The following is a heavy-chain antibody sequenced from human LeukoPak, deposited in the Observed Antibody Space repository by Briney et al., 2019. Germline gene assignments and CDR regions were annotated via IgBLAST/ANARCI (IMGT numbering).Heavy chain of an antibody. D-gene: IGHD3-10*01. J-gene: IGHJ4*02. V-gene: IGHV3-48*03. Sequence: GGSLRLPCAASGFTFSSYEMNWVRQAPGKGLEWVSYISSSGSTIYYADSVKGRFTISRDNARNSLDLQMNSLRAEDTAVYYCARGPMLRGVIIRRSKSGYFDYWGQGTLVTVSS. CDR1: GFTFSSYE. CDR3: ARGPMLRGVIIRRSKSGYFDY. CDR2: ISSSGSTI.